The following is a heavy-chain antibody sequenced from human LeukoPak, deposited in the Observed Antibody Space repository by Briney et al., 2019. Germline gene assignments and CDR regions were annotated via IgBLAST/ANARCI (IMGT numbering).Heavy chain of an antibody. J-gene: IGHJ6*04. CDR3: ATDDAATARASGMDV. D-gene: IGHD6-6*01. CDR2: ISRTRSHI. Sequence: PGGSLRLSCAASVFSFSNSDMNWVRQARGKGLEWVSYISRTRSHIYYADSVRGRFTISRDNADNSLYLQMDSLRGEDTAVYYCATDDAATARASGMDVWGKGTRVTVSS. V-gene: IGHV3-21*01. CDR1: VFSFSNSD.